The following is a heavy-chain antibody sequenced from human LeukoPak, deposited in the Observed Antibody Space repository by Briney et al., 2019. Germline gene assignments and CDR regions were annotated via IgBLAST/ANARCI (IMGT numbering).Heavy chain of an antibody. J-gene: IGHJ5*02. CDR1: GASISTGGFY. D-gene: IGHD3-16*01. V-gene: IGHV4-31*03. CDR3: ARHYGP. CDR2: IYYTGSV. Sequence: SETLSLTCTISGASISTGGFYWTWIRQPPGEGLEWIGYIYYTGSVDYNASLKSRLTISLDTSKNRFSLKLNSVTAADTAVYYCARHYGPWGQGTLVTVSS.